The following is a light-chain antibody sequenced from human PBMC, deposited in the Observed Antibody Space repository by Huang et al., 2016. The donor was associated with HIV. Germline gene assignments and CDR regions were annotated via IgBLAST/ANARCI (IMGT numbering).Light chain of an antibody. CDR2: DAS. J-gene: IGKJ4*01. CDR1: QDITDA. V-gene: IGKV1D-13*01. CDR3: QQFKNYPLT. Sequence: AIQLTQSPSFLSASVGDRVTITCRASQDITDALAWYQQKPGKPPKVLIYDASSLESGVPSRVSGRGSGADFTLTISSLQPEDFATYYCQQFKNYPLTFGGGTKVEVK.